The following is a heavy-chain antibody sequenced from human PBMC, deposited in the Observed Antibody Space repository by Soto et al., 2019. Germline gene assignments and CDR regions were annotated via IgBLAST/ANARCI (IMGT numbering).Heavy chain of an antibody. CDR2: TYHSGTT. V-gene: IGHV4-4*02. D-gene: IGHD6-13*01. J-gene: IGHJ5*02. CDR1: GDSINNSHW. Sequence: QVHLQESGPGLVQPSGTLSLTCAVSGDSINNSHWWSWVRQTPGKGLEWIGETYHSGTTNYNPSLKTRVTISIDKSKNQFSLKMNSVTAADTAVYYCAREVNSSPARGPNWVDPWGQGTLVTVSS. CDR3: AREVNSSPARGPNWVDP.